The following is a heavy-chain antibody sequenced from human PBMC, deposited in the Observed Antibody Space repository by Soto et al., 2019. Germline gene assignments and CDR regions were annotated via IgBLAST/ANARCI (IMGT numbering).Heavy chain of an antibody. J-gene: IGHJ4*02. D-gene: IGHD3-10*01. CDR2: ISAYNGNT. V-gene: IGHV1-18*04. Sequence: QGQLVQSGAEVKKPGASVKFSCKASGYTFTSYGISWVRHAPGQGREWMGWISAYNGNTNYAQKLQGRVTMTTDTSTSKASMERRRLRSDDTAVYYCARDCARDGGGLFDSWGQGTLGTVSS. CDR1: GYTFTSYG. CDR3: ARDCARDGGGLFDS.